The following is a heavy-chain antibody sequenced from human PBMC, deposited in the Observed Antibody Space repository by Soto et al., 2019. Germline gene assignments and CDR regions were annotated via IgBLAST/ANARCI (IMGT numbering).Heavy chain of an antibody. D-gene: IGHD1-1*01. CDR1: GGSFSGYS. Sequence: QVQLQQCGAGLLKPSETLSLTCAVYGGSFSGYSWTWIRQPPGTGLECIGEINHSGSTNYNPSLKSRVTISVDTSNKQFSLELTSVTAADTAVYYCDRDKRTGLFDYWGQGTLVTVSS. V-gene: IGHV4-34*01. CDR3: DRDKRTGLFDY. J-gene: IGHJ4*02. CDR2: INHSGST.